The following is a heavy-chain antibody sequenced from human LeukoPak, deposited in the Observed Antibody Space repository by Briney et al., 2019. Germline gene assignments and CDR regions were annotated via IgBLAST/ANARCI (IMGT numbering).Heavy chain of an antibody. CDR3: ARDSAAGTNWFDP. D-gene: IGHD6-13*01. CDR1: GFSLTTYA. J-gene: IGHJ5*02. Sequence: GGSLRLSCAASGFSLTTYAMGWVRQAPGKGLEWVSVINDRGDSTYYADSVKGRFTISRDNAKNTLYLQMNSLRAEDTAVYYCARDSAAGTNWFDPWGQGTLVTVSS. CDR2: INDRGDST. V-gene: IGHV3-23*01.